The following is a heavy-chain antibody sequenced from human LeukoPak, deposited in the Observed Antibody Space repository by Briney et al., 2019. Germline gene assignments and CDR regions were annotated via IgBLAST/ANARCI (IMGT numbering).Heavy chain of an antibody. J-gene: IGHJ5*02. V-gene: IGHV1-24*01. D-gene: IGHD2-15*01. CDR1: GYILIELS. CDR3: EQDSHLGSLDP. Sequence: ASVKVSCKVCGYILIELSMHGVPQAPGKGLEWMGGFDPEDGETIYAQKFQGRVTMTEDTSADTAYMELSSLRSEDTAVYYCEQDSHLGSLDPCGQGTLVTVSS. CDR2: FDPEDGET.